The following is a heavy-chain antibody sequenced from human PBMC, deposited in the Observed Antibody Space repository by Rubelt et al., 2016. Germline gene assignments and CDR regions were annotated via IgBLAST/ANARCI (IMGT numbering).Heavy chain of an antibody. D-gene: IGHD3-10*01. CDR3: ARDPLPVRGVIMTPTH. CDR2: ISAYNGNT. J-gene: IGHJ4*02. V-gene: IGHV1-18*01. CDR1: GYTFTSYG. Sequence: QVQLVQSGAEVKKPGASVKVSCKASGYTFTSYGISWVRQAPGQGLEWMGWISAYNGNTNYAQKLPGRVTRTTDTSTSTAYMELRSLRSDDTAVYYCARDPLPVRGVIMTPTHWGQGTLVTVSS.